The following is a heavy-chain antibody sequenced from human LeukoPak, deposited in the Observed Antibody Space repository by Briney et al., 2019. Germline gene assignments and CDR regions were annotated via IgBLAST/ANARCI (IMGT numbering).Heavy chain of an antibody. CDR1: DGSISTYY. Sequence: PSETLSLTCSVSDGSISTYYWSWIRQPPGKGLAWIGYIYYTGSTNYNPSLKSRVTISIDTSKNQFSLNLSSVTAADTAVYYCARDYDSSGYYWSWGQGILVTVSS. D-gene: IGHD3-22*01. CDR2: IYYTGST. V-gene: IGHV4-59*01. CDR3: ARDYDSSGYYWS. J-gene: IGHJ4*02.